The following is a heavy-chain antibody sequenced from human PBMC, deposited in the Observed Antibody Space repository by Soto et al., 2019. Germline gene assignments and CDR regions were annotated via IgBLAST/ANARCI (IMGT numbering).Heavy chain of an antibody. CDR3: ARYGDYPFDY. J-gene: IGHJ4*02. CDR2: IYYSWST. Sequence: QVQLQESGPGLVKPSQTLSLTCTVSGGSISSGDYYWSWIRKPPGKGLEWIGYIYYSWSTYYNPSLKSQVTISVDTTKNQSSLKLSSVTAVDTGVYYWARYGDYPFDYWGQGTLVPVSS. V-gene: IGHV4-30-4*01. D-gene: IGHD4-17*01. CDR1: GGSISSGDYY.